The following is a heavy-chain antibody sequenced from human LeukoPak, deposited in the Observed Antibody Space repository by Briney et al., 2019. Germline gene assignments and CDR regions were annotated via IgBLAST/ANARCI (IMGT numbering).Heavy chain of an antibody. CDR2: TSSSSSYI. D-gene: IGHD3-22*01. CDR1: GFTFNSYS. V-gene: IGHV3-21*01. Sequence: GGSLRLSCTASGFTFNSYSMNWVRQAPGKGLEWVSSTSSSSSYIYYADSVKGRFTISRDNAKKSLYLQMNSLRAEDTAVYYCARGPTMKMDVWGKGTTVTVSS. CDR3: ARGPTMKMDV. J-gene: IGHJ6*04.